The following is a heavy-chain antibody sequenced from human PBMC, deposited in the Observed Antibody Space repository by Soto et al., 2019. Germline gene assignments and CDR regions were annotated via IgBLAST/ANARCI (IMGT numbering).Heavy chain of an antibody. CDR2: INPSGGST. V-gene: IGHV1-46*01. CDR3: AREAVPAAIFLSYGMDV. J-gene: IGHJ6*02. D-gene: IGHD2-2*01. Sequence: ASVKVSCKASGYTFTSYYMHWVRKAPGQGLELMGIINPSGGSTSYAQKFQGRVTMTRDTSTSTVYMELSSLRSEDTAVYYCAREAVPAAIFLSYGMDVWGQGTTVTVSS. CDR1: GYTFTSYY.